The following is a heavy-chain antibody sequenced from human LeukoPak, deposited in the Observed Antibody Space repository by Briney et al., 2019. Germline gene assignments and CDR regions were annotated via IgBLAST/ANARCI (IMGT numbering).Heavy chain of an antibody. Sequence: GESLKISCKGSAYIFKHNWNGWVRQMPGKGLEWMGIIYPGDSDTRYSPSFEGQVTISVDKPISTAYLQWSSLKASDTAMYYCARQTRDGSGSRGYSFDFWRQGSLVTVSS. CDR3: ARQTRDGSGSRGYSFDF. V-gene: IGHV5-51*01. CDR2: IYPGDSDT. D-gene: IGHD3-10*01. CDR1: AYIFKHNW. J-gene: IGHJ4*02.